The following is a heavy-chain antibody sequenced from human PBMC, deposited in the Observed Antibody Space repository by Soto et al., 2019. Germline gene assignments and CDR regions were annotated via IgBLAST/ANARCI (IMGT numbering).Heavy chain of an antibody. D-gene: IGHD3-10*01. CDR3: AREYGSGSYYGFDP. J-gene: IGHJ5*02. CDR2: IYHSGST. Sequence: SDTLSLTCAVSGGSISSSNWCSWVRQPPGKGLEWIGEIYHSGSTNYNPSLKSRVTISVDKSKNQFSLKLSSVTAADTAVYYCAREYGSGSYYGFDPWGQGTLVTVSS. V-gene: IGHV4-4*02. CDR1: GGSISSSNW.